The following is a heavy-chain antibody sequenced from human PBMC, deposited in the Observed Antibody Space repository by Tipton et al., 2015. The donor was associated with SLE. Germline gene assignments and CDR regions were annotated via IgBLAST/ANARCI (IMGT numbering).Heavy chain of an antibody. J-gene: IGHJ4*02. CDR2: INHSGNT. V-gene: IGHV4-34*01. CDR1: GGSFSGNY. Sequence: TLSLTCAVYGGSFSGNYWSWIRQSPGKGLEWIGEINHSGNTNYNPSLKSRVTISVDTSKNQFSLKLSSVTAADTAVYYCARYIVVVSYFDYWGQGTLVTVSS. CDR3: ARYIVVVSYFDY. D-gene: IGHD2-21*01.